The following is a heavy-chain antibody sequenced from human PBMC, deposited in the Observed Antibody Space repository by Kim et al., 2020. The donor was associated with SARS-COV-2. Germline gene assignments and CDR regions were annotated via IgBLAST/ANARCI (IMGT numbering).Heavy chain of an antibody. CDR3: ARGSRIAVAGVGY. V-gene: IGHV5-51*01. J-gene: IGHJ4*02. Sequence: YSPSFQGQVTISADKSISTAYLQWSSLKASDTAMYYCARGSRIAVAGVGYWGQGTLVTVSS. D-gene: IGHD6-19*01.